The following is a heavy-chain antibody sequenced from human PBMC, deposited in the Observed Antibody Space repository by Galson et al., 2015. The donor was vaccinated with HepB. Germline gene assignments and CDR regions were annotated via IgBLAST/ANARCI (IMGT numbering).Heavy chain of an antibody. Sequence: SETLSLTCAVYGGSLSGYYWSWIRQPPGKGLEWIGKINHSGSTNYNPSLKSRVTISVDTSKNQFSLKLSSVTAADTAVYYCASRTGSGKNGDYWGQGTLVTVSS. CDR3: ASRTGSGKNGDY. CDR1: GGSLSGYY. D-gene: IGHD3-10*01. J-gene: IGHJ4*02. V-gene: IGHV4-34*01. CDR2: INHSGST.